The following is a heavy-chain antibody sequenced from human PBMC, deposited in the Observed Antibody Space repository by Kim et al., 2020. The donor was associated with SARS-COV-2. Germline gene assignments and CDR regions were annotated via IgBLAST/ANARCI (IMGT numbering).Heavy chain of an antibody. CDR3: AVNIVATKQQWDY. J-gene: IGHJ4*02. Sequence: YVQKFQGRVTMNEDTSTDTDYMELSSLRSEDTAVYYCAVNIVATKQQWDYWGQGTLVTVSS. V-gene: IGHV1-24*01. D-gene: IGHD5-12*01.